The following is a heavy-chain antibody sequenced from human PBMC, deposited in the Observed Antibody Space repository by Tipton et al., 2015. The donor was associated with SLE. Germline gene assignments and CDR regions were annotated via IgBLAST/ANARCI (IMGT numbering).Heavy chain of an antibody. CDR3: AKAGSWGGDYYYYMDV. J-gene: IGHJ6*03. Sequence: SLRLSCAASGFSFSDYYMSWIRQSPGKGLEWLAYISSSGSPKYYADSVKGRFTISRDNARTSLYLQMNSLRAEDTAVYYCAKAGSWGGDYYYYMDVWGKGTTVTVSS. V-gene: IGHV3-11*01. CDR1: GFSFSDYY. D-gene: IGHD3-10*01. CDR2: ISSSGSPK.